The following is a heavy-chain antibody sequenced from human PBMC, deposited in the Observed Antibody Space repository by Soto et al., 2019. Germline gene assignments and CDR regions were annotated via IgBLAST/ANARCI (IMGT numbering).Heavy chain of an antibody. CDR3: GREVARRDAYYGIDV. CDR2: IVPLLGTA. V-gene: IGHV1-69*06. CDR1: GGSFGNYV. J-gene: IGHJ6*02. D-gene: IGHD2-21*01. Sequence: QVQLVQSGAEGKKPGSSVKLSCKASGGSFGNYVITWVRQAPGQGLEWMGGIVPLLGTANYQQKYRDRVILSADKSTSTAYMELSSLRSEDTAVYYCGREVARRDAYYGIDVWGQGTTVTVSS.